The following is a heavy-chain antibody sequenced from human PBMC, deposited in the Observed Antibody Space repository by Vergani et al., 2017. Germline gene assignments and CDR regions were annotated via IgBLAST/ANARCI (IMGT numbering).Heavy chain of an antibody. V-gene: IGHV3-74*03. Sequence: EVQLLESGGGLVQPGGSLRLSCAASEFTFSNYWMHWVRQAPGKGLVWVSRINSDGSSIKYADSVKGRFTISRDNAKNTLYLQMNSLRAEDTAVYYCARGHSYSYYYYGMDVWGQGTTVTVSS. CDR1: EFTFSNYW. CDR2: INSDGSSI. D-gene: IGHD5-18*01. CDR3: ARGHSYSYYYYGMDV. J-gene: IGHJ6*02.